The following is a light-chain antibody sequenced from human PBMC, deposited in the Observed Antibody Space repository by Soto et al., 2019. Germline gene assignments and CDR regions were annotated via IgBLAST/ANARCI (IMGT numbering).Light chain of an antibody. CDR2: GAS. J-gene: IGKJ2*01. CDR3: QQYGSSPYT. CDR1: QSVSSY. V-gene: IGKV3-20*01. Sequence: EIVLTRSPGTLSLSPGERATLSCRASQSVSSYLAWYQQKPGQAPRLLIYGASSRATGIPDRFSGGGSGTDFTLTISRLEPEDFAVYYCQQYGSSPYTFGQGTKLEIK.